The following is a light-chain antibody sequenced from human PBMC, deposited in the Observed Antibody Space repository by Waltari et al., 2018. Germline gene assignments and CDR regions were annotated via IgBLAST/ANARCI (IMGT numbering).Light chain of an antibody. CDR3: NSYAGSSSWV. V-gene: IGLV2-14*01. CDR1: SSDVGFYNY. J-gene: IGLJ3*02. Sequence: QSALTQPASVSGSPGPSITISCTGTSSDVGFYNYVSWYQQHPGKAPKRIIYDVSERPSGVSDRFSGSKSGNTASLTISGLQAEDESDYYCNSYAGSSSWVFGGGTKLTVL. CDR2: DVS.